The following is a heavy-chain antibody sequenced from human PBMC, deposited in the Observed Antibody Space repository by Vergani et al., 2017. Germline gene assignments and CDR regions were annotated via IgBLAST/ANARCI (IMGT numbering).Heavy chain of an antibody. CDR3: AKNPGISTTRHYYAMDV. CDR2: ISPGASTV. V-gene: IGHV3-11*04. CDR1: GFKFSDHY. Sequence: LEESGGGSVKPGGSLRLSCAASGFKFSDHYMSWIRQAPGKGLEWVSHISPGASTVSYTDSVTGRFTVSRDNDNNSLTLEMTTLRVEDTAVYDCAKNPGISTTRHYYAMDVWGQGTTVTVSS. J-gene: IGHJ6*02. D-gene: IGHD1-1*01.